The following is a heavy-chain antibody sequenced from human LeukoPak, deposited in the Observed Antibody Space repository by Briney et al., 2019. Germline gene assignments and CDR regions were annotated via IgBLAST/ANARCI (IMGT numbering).Heavy chain of an antibody. V-gene: IGHV3-48*03. J-gene: IGHJ6*04. CDR2: ISSSGSTI. CDR3: ARDTSCRSTSCPPPPYYYYGMDV. Sequence: SGGSLRLSCAASGFTFSSYEMNWVRQAPGKGLEWVSYISSSGSTIYYADSVKGRFTISRDNAKNSLYLQMNSLRAEDTAVYYCARDTSCRSTSCPPPPYYYYGMDVWGKGTTVTVSS. CDR1: GFTFSSYE. D-gene: IGHD2-2*01.